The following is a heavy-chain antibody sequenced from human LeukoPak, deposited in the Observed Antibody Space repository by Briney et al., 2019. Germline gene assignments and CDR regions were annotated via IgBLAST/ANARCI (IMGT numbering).Heavy chain of an antibody. Sequence: SETLSLTCTVSGGSISSYYWSWIRQPPGKGLEWIGYIYYSGSTNYNPPLKSRVTISVDTSKNQFSLKLSSVTAADTAVYYCARVGAPIDYYYMDVWGKGTTVTVSS. V-gene: IGHV4-59*01. CDR2: IYYSGST. J-gene: IGHJ6*03. CDR3: ARVGAPIDYYYMDV. CDR1: GGSISSYY. D-gene: IGHD1-26*01.